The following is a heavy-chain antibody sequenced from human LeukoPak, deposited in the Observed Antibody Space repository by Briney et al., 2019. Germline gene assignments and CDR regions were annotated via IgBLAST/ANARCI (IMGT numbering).Heavy chain of an antibody. CDR1: GGTFSSYA. CDR3: ARDTRGSGSYYWFDP. V-gene: IGHV1-69*04. Sequence: SVKVSCKASGGTFSSYAISWVRQAPGQGLEWMGRIIPILGTANYAQKFQGRVTITADKSTSTAYMELSSLRSEDTAVYYCARDTRGSGSYYWFDPWGQGTLVTVSS. D-gene: IGHD1-26*01. J-gene: IGHJ5*02. CDR2: IIPILGTA.